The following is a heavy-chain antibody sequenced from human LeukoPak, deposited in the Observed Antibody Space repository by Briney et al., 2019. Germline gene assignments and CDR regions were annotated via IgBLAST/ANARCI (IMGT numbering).Heavy chain of an antibody. J-gene: IGHJ4*02. V-gene: IGHV5-51*01. CDR3: ARHLTWGSGWTEDYFDY. CDR1: GYSFTSYW. Sequence: GESLKISCKGSGYSFTSYWIGWVRQMPGKGLEWMGIIYPGGSDTRYSPSFQGQVTISADKSISTAYLQWSSLKASDTAMYYCARHLTWGSGWTEDYFDYWGQGTLVTVSS. D-gene: IGHD6-19*01. CDR2: IYPGGSDT.